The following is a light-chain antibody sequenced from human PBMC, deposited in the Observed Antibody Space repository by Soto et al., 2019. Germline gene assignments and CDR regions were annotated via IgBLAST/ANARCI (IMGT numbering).Light chain of an antibody. Sequence: DIQMTQSPSSLSASVGDRVTITCRAGQHINNYLTWYQQWPGKAPKLLIYAASTLQNGVPSRFSGGGSRAYFTLTINSLQPEDFATNFCQQSFNFPFTFGGGTQV. V-gene: IGKV1-39*01. CDR2: AAS. J-gene: IGKJ4*01. CDR3: QQSFNFPFT. CDR1: QHINNY.